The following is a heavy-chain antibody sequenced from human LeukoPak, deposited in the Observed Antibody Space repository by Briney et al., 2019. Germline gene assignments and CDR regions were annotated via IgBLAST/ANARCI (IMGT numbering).Heavy chain of an antibody. V-gene: IGHV4-4*02. CDR2: IYHSGST. D-gene: IGHD6-13*01. CDR1: GGSISSSNW. Sequence: SGTLSLTCAVSGGSISSSNWWSWVRQPPGKGLEWIGEIYHSGSTNYNPSLKSRVTISVDKSKNQFSLKLSSVTAADTAVYYCARGRPGYSSSWPENWFDPWGQGTLVTVSS. CDR3: ARGRPGYSSSWPENWFDP. J-gene: IGHJ5*02.